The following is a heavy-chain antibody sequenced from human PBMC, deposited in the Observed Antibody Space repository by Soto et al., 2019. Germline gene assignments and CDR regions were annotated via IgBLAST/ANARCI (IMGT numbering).Heavy chain of an antibody. CDR1: GYSFTTFW. Sequence: GESLKISCTGFGYSFTTFWISWVRQMPGKGLEWMGRIDPRDSYVNYSPSFQGHVTISVDKSSNTAYLQWGSLKASDTAMYYCARLFCTTTTCDSWFDPWGQGTLVTAPQ. CDR2: IDPRDSYV. V-gene: IGHV5-10-1*01. D-gene: IGHD2-2*01. J-gene: IGHJ5*02. CDR3: ARLFCTTTTCDSWFDP.